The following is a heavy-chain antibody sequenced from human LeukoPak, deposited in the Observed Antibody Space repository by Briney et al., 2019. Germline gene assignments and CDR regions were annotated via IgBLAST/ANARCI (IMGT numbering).Heavy chain of an antibody. V-gene: IGHV1-24*01. CDR1: GYTLTELS. Sequence: ASVKVSCKVSGYTLTELSMRWVRQAPGKGLEWMGGFDPEDGETIYAQKFQGRVTMTEDTSTDTAYMELSSLRSEDAAVYYCATAPGPYYDFWSGLNYDYYMDVWGKGTTVTVSS. D-gene: IGHD3-3*01. J-gene: IGHJ6*03. CDR2: FDPEDGET. CDR3: ATAPGPYYDFWSGLNYDYYMDV.